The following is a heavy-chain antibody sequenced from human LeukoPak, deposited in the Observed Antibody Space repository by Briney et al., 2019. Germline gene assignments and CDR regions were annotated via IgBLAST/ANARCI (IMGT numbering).Heavy chain of an antibody. CDR1: GFTFSSYG. CDR2: ISYDGSNK. D-gene: IGHD2-15*01. V-gene: IGHV3-30*18. J-gene: IGHJ4*02. Sequence: GRSLRLSCAASGFTFSSYGMHWVRQAPGKGLEWVAIISYDGSNKYYADSVKGRFTISRDNSKNTLYLQMNSLRAEDAAVYYCAKAASRGLYCSGGSCYALVYWGQGTLVTVSS. CDR3: AKAASRGLYCSGGSCYALVY.